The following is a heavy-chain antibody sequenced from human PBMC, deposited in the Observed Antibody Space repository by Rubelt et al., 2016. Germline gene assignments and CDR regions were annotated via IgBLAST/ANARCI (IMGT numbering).Heavy chain of an antibody. J-gene: IGHJ4*02. Sequence: QVQLQQWGAGLLKPSETLSLTCAVYGGSFSGYYWSWIRQPPGKGLEWIGEINHSGSTNYNPSLKSRVPISVDTSKNQFSLKLSSVTAADTAVYYCARYSFWSGYDYWGQGTLVTVSS. CDR2: INHSGST. CDR3: ARYSFWSGYDY. D-gene: IGHD3-3*01. CDR1: GGSFSGYY. V-gene: IGHV4-34*01.